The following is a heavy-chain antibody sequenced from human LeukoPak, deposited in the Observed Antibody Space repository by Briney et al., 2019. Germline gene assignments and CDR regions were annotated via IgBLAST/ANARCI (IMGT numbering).Heavy chain of an antibody. Sequence: GGSLRLSCAASGFTFSSYWMSWVRQAPGKGLEWVANIKQDGSEKYYVDSVKGRFTISRDNAKNSLYLQMNSLRADDTAVYYCARFPRVYYGSSGYYAYFDYWGQGTLVTVSS. J-gene: IGHJ4*02. V-gene: IGHV3-7*03. CDR1: GFTFSSYW. D-gene: IGHD3-22*01. CDR2: IKQDGSEK. CDR3: ARFPRVYYGSSGYYAYFDY.